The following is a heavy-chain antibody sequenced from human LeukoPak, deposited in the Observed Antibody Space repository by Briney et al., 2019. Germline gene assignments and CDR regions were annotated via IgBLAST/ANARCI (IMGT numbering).Heavy chain of an antibody. V-gene: IGHV3-30*18. CDR3: AKSPGYSSSWLYFQH. D-gene: IGHD6-13*01. Sequence: GGSLRLSCAASEFTFTNYGMHWVRQAPGKGLEWVAVISYDGSNKYYADSVKGRFTISRDNSKNTLYLQMNSLRAEDTAVYYCAKSPGYSSSWLYFQHWGQGTLVTVSS. CDR1: EFTFTNYG. CDR2: ISYDGSNK. J-gene: IGHJ1*01.